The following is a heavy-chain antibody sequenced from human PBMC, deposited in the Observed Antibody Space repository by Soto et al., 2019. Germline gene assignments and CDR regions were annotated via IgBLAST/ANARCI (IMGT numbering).Heavy chain of an antibody. CDR3: ARDKAAPNDETHTFDI. V-gene: IGHV1-69*13. CDR2: IIPIFGRA. D-gene: IGHD6-6*01. J-gene: IGHJ3*02. Sequence: SVKVSCKASGGTFSSYAISWVGQAPGQGLEWMGGIIPIFGRANYAQKFQGSVTITAGGSSSTAYMELSSLRSEDTAVYYCARDKAAPNDETHTFDIGSQGTMVTVSS. CDR1: GGTFSSYA.